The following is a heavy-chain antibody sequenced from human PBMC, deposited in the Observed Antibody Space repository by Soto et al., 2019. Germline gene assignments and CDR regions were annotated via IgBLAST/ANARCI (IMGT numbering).Heavy chain of an antibody. V-gene: IGHV4-30-4*01. CDR2: IYYSGSN. J-gene: IGHJ6*02. D-gene: IGHD3-3*01. CDR3: ARGKITIFGVVIRYYYGMDV. Sequence: QVQLQESGPGLVKPSQTLSLTCTVSGGSISSGDYYWSWIRQPQGKGLEGIGDIYYSGSNYYNPSLKRRVTISVDTSKNRLSLKLSSVIAADTAVYYCARGKITIFGVVIRYYYGMDVWGQGTTVTVSS. CDR1: GGSISSGDYY.